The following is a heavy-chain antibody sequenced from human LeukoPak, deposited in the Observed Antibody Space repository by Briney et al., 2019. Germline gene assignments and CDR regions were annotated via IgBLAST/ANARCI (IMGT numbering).Heavy chain of an antibody. Sequence: PSQTLSLTCTVSGGSLSIFYCSCIRQPPRKLLEWNGYIYYSGSTNYNPSLKSRVTISVDTSKNQFSLKLSPVTAADTVVYYCARHCSGGSCYHTFAYWGQGTLVTVSS. V-gene: IGHV4-59*08. D-gene: IGHD2-15*01. CDR1: GGSLSIFY. CDR3: ARHCSGGSCYHTFAY. J-gene: IGHJ4*02. CDR2: IYYSGST.